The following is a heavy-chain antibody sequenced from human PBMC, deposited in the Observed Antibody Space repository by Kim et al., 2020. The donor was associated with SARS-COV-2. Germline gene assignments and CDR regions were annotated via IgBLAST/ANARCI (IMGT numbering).Heavy chain of an antibody. CDR2: IGTAGDT. J-gene: IGHJ6*02. Sequence: GGSLRLSCAASGFTFSSYDMHWVRQATGKGLEWVSAIGTAGDTYYPGSVKGRFTISRENAKNSLYLQMNSLRAGDTAVYYCARRGANWNTPGPYYYGMDVWGQGTTVTVSS. D-gene: IGHD1-20*01. V-gene: IGHV3-13*01. CDR3: ARRGANWNTPGPYYYGMDV. CDR1: GFTFSSYD.